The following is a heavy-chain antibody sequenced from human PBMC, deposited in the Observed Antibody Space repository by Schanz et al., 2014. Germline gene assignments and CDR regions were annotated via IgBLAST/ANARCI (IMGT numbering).Heavy chain of an antibody. CDR3: ARDALRGATGGDGMDV. V-gene: IGHV4-4*02. CDR2: IYHSGKT. CDR1: GASISSSNW. Sequence: QVQLQESGPGLVKPSGTLSLTCAVSGASISSSNWWSWVRQPPGKGLERIGEIYHSGKTNYNASQESRVTIAVNEAKSQFTEKVRSGPAADTAVYYCARDALRGATGGDGMDVWGQGTTGTVSS. D-gene: IGHD2-8*02. J-gene: IGHJ6*02.